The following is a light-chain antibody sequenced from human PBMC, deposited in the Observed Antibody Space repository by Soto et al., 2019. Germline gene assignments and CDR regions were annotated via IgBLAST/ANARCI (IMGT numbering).Light chain of an antibody. CDR2: DAS. V-gene: IGKV1-33*01. CDR3: QQYDNLPLI. J-gene: IGKJ5*01. Sequence: IQMTQSPSSLSASVGDRVTITCQATQDIRKYLNWYQQKPGKAPKLLIYDASSLETGVPSRFSGSGSGTDFTLTISSLQPEDFATYYWQQYDNLPLIFGQGTRLDIK. CDR1: QDIRKY.